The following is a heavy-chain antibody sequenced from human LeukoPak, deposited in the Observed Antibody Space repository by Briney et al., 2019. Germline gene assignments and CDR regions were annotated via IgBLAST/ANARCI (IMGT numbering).Heavy chain of an antibody. CDR3: ARDKQYVFDV. J-gene: IGHJ3*01. CDR2: ISTSKGNT. CDR1: GYTFTSFG. Sequence: ASVKVSCKASGYTFTSFGISWVRQAPGQGLEWMGWISTSKGNTIYAQRFQDRVIKTRDTSTTTAYMELRSLRSDDTAVYYCARDKQYVFDVWGQGTRVTVSS. V-gene: IGHV1-18*01. D-gene: IGHD6-19*01.